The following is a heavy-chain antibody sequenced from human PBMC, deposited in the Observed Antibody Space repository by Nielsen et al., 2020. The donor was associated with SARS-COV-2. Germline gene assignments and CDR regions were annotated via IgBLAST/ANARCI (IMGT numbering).Heavy chain of an antibody. J-gene: IGHJ3*02. Sequence: GGSLRLSCAASGFTFSDYYMSWIRQAPGKVLEWVSYISSSGSTIYYADSVKGRFTISRDNAKNSLYLQMNSLRAEDTAVYYCARANSSGWYEGDAFDIWGQGTMVTVSS. CDR2: ISSSGSTI. CDR3: ARANSSGWYEGDAFDI. D-gene: IGHD6-19*01. V-gene: IGHV3-11*01. CDR1: GFTFSDYY.